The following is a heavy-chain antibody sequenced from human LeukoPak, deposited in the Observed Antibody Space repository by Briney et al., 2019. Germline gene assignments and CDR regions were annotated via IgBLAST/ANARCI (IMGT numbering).Heavy chain of an antibody. V-gene: IGHV3-23*01. CDR1: GFTFSRYA. CDR2: ISGSGGST. J-gene: IGHJ5*02. CDR3: AKGFLEWLRFDP. D-gene: IGHD3-3*01. Sequence: GGSLRLSCAASGFTFSRYAMSWVRQAPGKGLEWVSAISGSGGSTYYADSVKGRFTISRDNTKNTLYLQMNSLRAEDTAVYYCAKGFLEWLRFDPWGQGTLVTVSS.